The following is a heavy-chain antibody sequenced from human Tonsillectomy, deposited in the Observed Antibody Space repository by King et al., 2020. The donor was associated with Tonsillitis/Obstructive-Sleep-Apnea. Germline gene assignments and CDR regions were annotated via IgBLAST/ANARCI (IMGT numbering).Heavy chain of an antibody. CDR1: GYTFTSYY. Sequence: VQLVESGAEVKKPGASVKVSCKASGYTFTSYYMHWVRQAPGQGLEWMGIINPSGGSTSYAQKFQGRVTMTRDTSTSTVYMELSSLRSEDTAVYYCARDPLDYYDSSGYTMWAFDIGGQGTMVTVSS. J-gene: IGHJ3*02. CDR2: INPSGGST. CDR3: ARDPLDYYDSSGYTMWAFDI. D-gene: IGHD3-22*01. V-gene: IGHV1-46*01.